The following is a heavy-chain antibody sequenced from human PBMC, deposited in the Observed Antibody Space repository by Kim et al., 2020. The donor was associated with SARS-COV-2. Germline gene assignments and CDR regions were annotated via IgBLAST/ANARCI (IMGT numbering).Heavy chain of an antibody. CDR2: ISYDAQNI. D-gene: IGHD5-18*01. CDR3: AKRGETDTAMGKWYFDL. V-gene: IGHV3-23*01. Sequence: GGSLRLSCAASGFTFGTYAMTWVRQAPGKGLDWVSSISYDAQNIYYADSVKGRFTISRDNSKNTVYLQMNNMRAEDRAVYYCAKRGETDTAMGKWYFDLWGRGTLVTVSS. J-gene: IGHJ2*01. CDR1: GFTFGTYA.